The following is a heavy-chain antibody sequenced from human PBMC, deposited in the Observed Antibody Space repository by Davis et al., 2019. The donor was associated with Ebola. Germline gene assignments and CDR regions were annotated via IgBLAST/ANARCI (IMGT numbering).Heavy chain of an antibody. CDR2: IFPGDSDT. CDR1: GYSFTNYW. Sequence: GESLKISCKGSGYSFTNYWIVWVRQMPGKGLECMGIIFPGDSDTRYSPSFQGQVTISADKSITTAYLQWSSLKASDTAMYYCASSRYYYYGMDVWGQGTTVTVSS. V-gene: IGHV5-51*01. CDR3: ASSRYYYYGMDV. J-gene: IGHJ6*02.